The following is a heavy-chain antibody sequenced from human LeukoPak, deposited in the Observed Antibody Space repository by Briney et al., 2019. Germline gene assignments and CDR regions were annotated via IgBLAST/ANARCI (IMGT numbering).Heavy chain of an antibody. V-gene: IGHV5-51*01. Sequence: GESLKISCKGSGYSFISYWIGWVRQMPGKGLEWMGIIYPGDSDTRYSPSSQGQVTISADKSISTAYLQWSSLKASDTAMYYCARLLAVAGMGWYFDYWGQGTLVTVSS. CDR3: ARLLAVAGMGWYFDY. CDR1: GYSFISYW. CDR2: IYPGDSDT. J-gene: IGHJ4*02. D-gene: IGHD6-19*01.